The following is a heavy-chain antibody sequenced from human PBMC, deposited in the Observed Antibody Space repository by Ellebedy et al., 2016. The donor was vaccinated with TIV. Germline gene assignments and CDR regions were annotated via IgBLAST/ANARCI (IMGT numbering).Heavy chain of an antibody. CDR1: GFTFSSYA. V-gene: IGHV3-23*01. CDR2: ISGSGGST. J-gene: IGHJ2*01. D-gene: IGHD4-11*01. CDR3: AKDPSSLQNFDL. Sequence: GGSLRLXXAASGFTFSSYAMSWVRQAPGKGLEWVSAISGSGGSTYYADSVKGRFTISRDNSKNTLYLQMNSLRAEDTAVYYCAKDPSSLQNFDLWGRGTLVTVSS.